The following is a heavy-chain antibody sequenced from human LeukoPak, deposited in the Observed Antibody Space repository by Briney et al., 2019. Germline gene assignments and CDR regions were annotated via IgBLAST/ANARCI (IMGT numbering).Heavy chain of an antibody. V-gene: IGHV1-18*01. CDR3: ARAALVPAAIVHYYYYMDV. CDR2: ISAYNGNT. CDR1: GYTFTSYG. D-gene: IGHD2-2*01. Sequence: ASVKVSCKASGYTFTSYGISWVRQAPGRGLEWMGWISAYNGNTNYAQKLQGRVTMTTDTSTSTAYMELRSLRSDDTAVYYCARAALVPAAIVHYYYYMDVWGKGTTVTVSS. J-gene: IGHJ6*03.